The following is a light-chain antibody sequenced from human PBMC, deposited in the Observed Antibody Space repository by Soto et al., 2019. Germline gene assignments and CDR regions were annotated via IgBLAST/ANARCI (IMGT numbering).Light chain of an antibody. J-gene: IGKJ4*01. V-gene: IGKV3-15*01. CDR3: KQYNNWPLT. Sequence: EVVMTQSPATLSVSLGDRATLSCRASQSVSSNLAWYQQKPGQAPRLLIYGASTRATGIPARFSGSGSGTEFTLTISSLQSEDFAVYSCKQYNNWPLTFGGGTKVDIK. CDR1: QSVSSN. CDR2: GAS.